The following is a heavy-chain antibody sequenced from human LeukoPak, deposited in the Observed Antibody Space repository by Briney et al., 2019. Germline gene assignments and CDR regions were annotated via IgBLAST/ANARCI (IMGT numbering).Heavy chain of an antibody. J-gene: IGHJ3*02. D-gene: IGHD4-17*01. V-gene: IGHV3-73*01. CDR1: GFTFSGSA. Sequence: GGSLRLSCAASGFTFSGSAMHWVRQASGKGLEWVGRIRSKANSYATAYAASVKGRFTISRDDSKNTAYLQMNSLKTEDTAVYYSYGDARDALDIWGQGTMVTVSS. CDR3: YGDARDALDI. CDR2: IRSKANSYAT.